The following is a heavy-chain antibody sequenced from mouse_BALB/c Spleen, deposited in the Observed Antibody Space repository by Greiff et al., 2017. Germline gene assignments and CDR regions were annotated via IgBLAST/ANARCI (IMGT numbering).Heavy chain of an antibody. Sequence: EVKLMESGGGLVQPGGSLNLSCAASGFDFSRYWMSWARQAPGKGQEWIGEINPGSSTINYTPSLKDKFIISRDNAKNTLYLQMSKVRSEDTALYYCARRSIYNAMDYWGQGTSVTVSS. CDR3: ARRSIYNAMDY. V-gene: IGHV4-2*02. CDR2: INPGSSTI. CDR1: GFDFSRYW. J-gene: IGHJ4*01.